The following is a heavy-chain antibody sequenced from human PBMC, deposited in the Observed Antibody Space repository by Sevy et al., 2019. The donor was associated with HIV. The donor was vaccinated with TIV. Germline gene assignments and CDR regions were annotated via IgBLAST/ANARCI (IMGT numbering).Heavy chain of an antibody. J-gene: IGHJ4*02. CDR1: GFSLSSYW. CDR3: TKGKSWGGFDS. Sequence: GGSLRLSCAASGFSLSSYWMTWVRQAPGKGLEWVANIKEDGGEEYYVDFVRGRFSISRDNAKNSFYLHMSSLRVDDTAVYYCTKGKSWGGFDSWGQGILVTVSS. CDR2: IKEDGGEE. D-gene: IGHD3-10*01. V-gene: IGHV3-7*01.